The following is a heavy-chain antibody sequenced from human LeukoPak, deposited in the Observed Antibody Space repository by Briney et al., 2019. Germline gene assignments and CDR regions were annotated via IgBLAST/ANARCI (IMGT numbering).Heavy chain of an antibody. CDR3: ANQRPTNPGGVVPAGTYYFDY. J-gene: IGHJ4*02. CDR1: GFTFSSYA. V-gene: IGHV3-23*01. D-gene: IGHD2-2*01. Sequence: GALRLSSAASGFTFSSYAMRWGRPAPGKGLEWVSAISGSGGSTYYAGSGKGRFTISRDNSKNTLYLQMNSLRAEDTAVYYCANQRPTNPGGVVPAGTYYFDYWGQGTLVTVSA. CDR2: ISGSGGST.